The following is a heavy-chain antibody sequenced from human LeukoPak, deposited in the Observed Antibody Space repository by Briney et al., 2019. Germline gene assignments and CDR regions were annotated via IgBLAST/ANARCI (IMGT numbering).Heavy chain of an antibody. J-gene: IGHJ3*02. CDR1: GYTFTSYG. Sequence: GASVKVSCKASGYTFTSYGISWVRQAPGQGLEWMGWISTYNGNTNYAQKLQGRVTMTTDTSTSTAYMELRSLRSDDTAVYYCARFWNYDILTYGAFDIWGQGTMVTVSS. D-gene: IGHD3-9*01. V-gene: IGHV1-18*01. CDR2: ISTYNGNT. CDR3: ARFWNYDILTYGAFDI.